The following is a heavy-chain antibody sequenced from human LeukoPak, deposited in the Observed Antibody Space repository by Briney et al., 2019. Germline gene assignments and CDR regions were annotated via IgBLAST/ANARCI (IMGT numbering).Heavy chain of an antibody. V-gene: IGHV1-24*01. D-gene: IGHD4-17*01. CDR1: GYTLTELS. CDR2: FDPEDGET. CDR3: ATALTTVTTFVLAFDI. Sequence: ASVKVSCKVSGYTLTELSMHWVRQAPGKGLEWMGGFDPEDGETIHAQKFQGRVTMTEDTSTDTAYMELSSLRSEDTAVYYCATALTTVTTFVLAFDIWGQGTMVTVSS. J-gene: IGHJ3*02.